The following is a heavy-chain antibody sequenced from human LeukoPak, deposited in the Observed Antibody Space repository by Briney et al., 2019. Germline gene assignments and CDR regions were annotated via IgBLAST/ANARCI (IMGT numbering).Heavy chain of an antibody. J-gene: IGHJ3*02. D-gene: IGHD7-27*01. CDR1: GFTVSSNY. Sequence: GGSLRLSCAASGFTVSSNYMSWVRQAPGKGLEWVSVIYSGGSTYYADSVKGRFTISRDNSKNTLYLQTNSLRAEDTAVYYCARDTGDPPEGAFDIWGQGTMVTVSS. CDR2: IYSGGST. V-gene: IGHV3-53*01. CDR3: ARDTGDPPEGAFDI.